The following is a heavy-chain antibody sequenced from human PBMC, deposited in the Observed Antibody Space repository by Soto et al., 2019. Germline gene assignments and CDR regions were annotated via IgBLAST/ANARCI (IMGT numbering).Heavy chain of an antibody. CDR1: GGTFSSYT. CDR3: AKDERGSSSWYVGKNWFDP. CDR2: IIPILGIA. V-gene: IGHV1-69*04. D-gene: IGHD6-13*01. Sequence: ASVKVSCKASGGTFSSYTISWVRQAPGQGLEWMGRIIPILGIANYAQKFQGRVTITADKSTSTAYMELSSLRSEDTAVYYCAKDERGSSSWYVGKNWFDPWGQGTLVTVYS. J-gene: IGHJ5*02.